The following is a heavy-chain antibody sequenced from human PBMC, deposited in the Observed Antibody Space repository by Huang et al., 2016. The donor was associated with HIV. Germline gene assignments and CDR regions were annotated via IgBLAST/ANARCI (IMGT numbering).Heavy chain of an antibody. CDR2: INTDTGKP. CDR1: GYTFTNYG. J-gene: IGHJ3*02. D-gene: IGHD2-21*02. V-gene: IGHV7-4-1*02. Sequence: QVQLVQSGSELKKPGASVKVSCKASGYTFTNYGVHWVRQAPGQGLEWMGLINTDTGKPRYAQGLTGRLVFSVNTSVNTAYLQISRLKAADRAIYYCVRVRRVMDTYCVADCSTLEAFDIWGQGTVVTVSA. CDR3: VRVRRVMDTYCVADCSTLEAFDI.